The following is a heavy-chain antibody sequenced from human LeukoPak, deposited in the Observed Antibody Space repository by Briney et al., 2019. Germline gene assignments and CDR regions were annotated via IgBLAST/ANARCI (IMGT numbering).Heavy chain of an antibody. CDR1: GFTFSSYW. V-gene: IGHV3-7*03. Sequence: GGSLRLSCAASGFTFSSYWTSWVRQAPGKWLEWVANIKQDGSEKYYVDSVKGRFTISRDNAKNSLYLQMNSLRAEDTAVYYCARAIAVPKNWFDPWGQGTLVTVSS. CDR3: ARAIAVPKNWFDP. D-gene: IGHD6-19*01. J-gene: IGHJ5*02. CDR2: IKQDGSEK.